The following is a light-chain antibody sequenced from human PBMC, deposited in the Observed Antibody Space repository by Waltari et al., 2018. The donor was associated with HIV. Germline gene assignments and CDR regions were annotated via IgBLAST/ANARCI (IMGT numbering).Light chain of an antibody. CDR1: NSDIGNSDY. V-gene: IGLV2-8*01. J-gene: IGLJ2*01. Sequence: QSALTQPPSASGSPGQSVTIPCTATNSDIGNSDYVAWYQQHPGKPPILIISEVSKRPSGVSNRFSGSKSGNTASLTVSGLQAEDEADYYCSSSANTNDFYVVFGGGTKLTVL. CDR3: SSSANTNDFYVV. CDR2: EVS.